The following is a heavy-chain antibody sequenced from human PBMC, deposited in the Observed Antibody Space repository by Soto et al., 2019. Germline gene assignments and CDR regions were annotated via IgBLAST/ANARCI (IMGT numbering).Heavy chain of an antibody. Sequence: TSETLSLTCTVSGGSISSSSYYWGWIRQPPGKGLEWIGSIYYSGSTYYNPSLKSRVTISVDTSKNQFSLKLSSVTAADTAVYYCARRPYCSSTSCYRGGNWFDPWGQGTLVTVSS. D-gene: IGHD2-2*01. J-gene: IGHJ5*02. CDR3: ARRPYCSSTSCYRGGNWFDP. CDR1: GGSISSSSYY. CDR2: IYYSGST. V-gene: IGHV4-39*01.